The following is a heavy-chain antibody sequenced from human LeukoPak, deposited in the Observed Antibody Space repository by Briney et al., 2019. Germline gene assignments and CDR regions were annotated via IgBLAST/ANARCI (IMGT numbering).Heavy chain of an antibody. D-gene: IGHD1-26*01. CDR3: ARDVSVGATHFDY. CDR2: ISAYNGNT. CDR1: GYTFTGYY. V-gene: IGHV1-18*04. J-gene: IGHJ4*02. Sequence: ASVKVSCKASGYTFTGYYMHWARQAPGQGLEWMGWISAYNGNTNYAQKLQGRVTMTTETSTSTAYMELRSLRSDDTAVYYCARDVSVGATHFDYWGQGTLVTVSS.